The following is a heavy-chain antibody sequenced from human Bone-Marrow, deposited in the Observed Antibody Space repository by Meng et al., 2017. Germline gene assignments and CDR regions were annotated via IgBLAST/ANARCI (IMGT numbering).Heavy chain of an antibody. D-gene: IGHD1-26*01. CDR2: MNPNSGNT. CDR1: GYTFTSYD. Sequence: ERAGDVVKKPGGSVQVSCKASGYTFTSYDINWVRQATGQGHEWMRWMNPNSGNTGYAQKFQGRVTMTRNTSISTVYMELSSLRSEDTAVYYCARGPSGSYPLEYFQHWGQGTLVTVSS. J-gene: IGHJ1*01. CDR3: ARGPSGSYPLEYFQH. V-gene: IGHV1-8*01.